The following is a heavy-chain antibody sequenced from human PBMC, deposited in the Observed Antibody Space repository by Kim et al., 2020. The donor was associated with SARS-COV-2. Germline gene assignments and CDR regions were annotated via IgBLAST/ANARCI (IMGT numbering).Heavy chain of an antibody. CDR2: FFKSGST. V-gene: IGHV4-59*13. CDR3: ASWDYSDNAGLAL. J-gene: IGHJ4*02. CDR1: GAPISSYY. D-gene: IGHD4-4*01. Sequence: SETLSLTCTASGAPISSYYWVWVRQSPGKGLEWMATFFKSGSTSSNLSLKSRVTISADTSNNQFSLQLSSVTAADTAVYYCASWDYSDNAGLALWGQGTLVTVS.